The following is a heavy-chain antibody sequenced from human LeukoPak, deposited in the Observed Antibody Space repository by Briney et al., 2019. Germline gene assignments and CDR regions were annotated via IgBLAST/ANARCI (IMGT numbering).Heavy chain of an antibody. Sequence: GGSLRLSCAASGFTFSDYYMSWIRQAPGKGLEWVSYISSSGSTIYYADSVKGRFTISRDNAKNTLYLQMNSLRAEGTAVYYCARDLRGYNYLRQVDAFDIWGQGTMVTVSS. J-gene: IGHJ3*02. V-gene: IGHV3-11*04. CDR1: GFTFSDYY. CDR3: ARDLRGYNYLRQVDAFDI. D-gene: IGHD5-24*01. CDR2: ISSSGSTI.